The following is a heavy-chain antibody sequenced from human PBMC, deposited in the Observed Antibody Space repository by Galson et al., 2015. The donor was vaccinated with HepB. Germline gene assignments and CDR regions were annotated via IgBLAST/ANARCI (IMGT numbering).Heavy chain of an antibody. Sequence: QSGAEVKKPGESLKISCTGSGYSFTSYWIGWVRQMPGKGLEWMGIIYPGDSDTRYSPSFQGQVTISADKSISTAYLQWSSLKASDTAMYYCASYYYDSSGLSPFDYWGQGTLVTVSS. CDR2: IYPGDSDT. J-gene: IGHJ4*02. V-gene: IGHV5-51*01. D-gene: IGHD3-22*01. CDR1: GYSFTSYW. CDR3: ASYYYDSSGLSPFDY.